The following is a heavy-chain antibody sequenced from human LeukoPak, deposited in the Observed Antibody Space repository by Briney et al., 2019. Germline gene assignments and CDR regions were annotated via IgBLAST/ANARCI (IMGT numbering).Heavy chain of an antibody. V-gene: IGHV1-18*01. J-gene: IGHJ4*02. CDR2: INAYNGNT. CDR3: ARGSDLDSFDY. Sequence: GASVKVSCKTSGYTFTTYGISWVRQAPGQGLEWMGWINAYNGNTIYAQKLQGRVTMTTDTSASTAYMELRSLRSDDTAVYYCARGSDLDSFDYWGQGTLVTVSS. CDR1: GYTFTTYG. D-gene: IGHD6-6*01.